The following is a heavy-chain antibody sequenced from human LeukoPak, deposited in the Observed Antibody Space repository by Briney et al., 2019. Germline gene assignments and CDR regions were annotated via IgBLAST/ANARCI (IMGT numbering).Heavy chain of an antibody. J-gene: IGHJ4*02. Sequence: SETLSLTCTVSGGSISTYSCSWIRQPPGQGLEWIGFINYSETTNYNPSLKSRVTISIDTSKNQFSLKLTSVTAADTAVYYCARGRDYWGQGTLVTVSS. CDR3: ARGRDY. CDR1: GGSISTYS. CDR2: INYSETT. V-gene: IGHV4-59*01.